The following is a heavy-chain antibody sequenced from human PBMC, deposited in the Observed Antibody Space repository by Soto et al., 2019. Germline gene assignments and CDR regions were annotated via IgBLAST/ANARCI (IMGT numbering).Heavy chain of an antibody. CDR3: ARDQGGSYDSWFDP. D-gene: IGHD1-26*01. J-gene: IGHJ5*02. CDR1: FTFSMYS. V-gene: IGHV3-21*06. CDR2: ISSGSAYI. Sequence: PGGSLRLSCTFTFSMYSMNWVRQAPGKGLEWVASISSGSAYIKYAESVKGRFTISRDNAKNSLHLQMHSLRAEDTAIYHCARDQGGSYDSWFDPWGQGTLVTVSS.